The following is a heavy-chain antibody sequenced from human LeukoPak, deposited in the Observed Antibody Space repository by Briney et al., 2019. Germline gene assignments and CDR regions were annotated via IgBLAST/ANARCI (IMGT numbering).Heavy chain of an antibody. Sequence: PSETLSLTCTVSGGSISSYYWSRIRQPPGKGLEWIGEINHSGSTNYNPSLKSRVSISVDTSKNQFSLKLSSVTAADTAVYYCARGSLHYYYDSSGYFDYWGQGTLVTVSS. J-gene: IGHJ4*02. D-gene: IGHD3-22*01. CDR3: ARGSLHYYYDSSGYFDY. CDR1: GGSISSYY. V-gene: IGHV4-34*01. CDR2: INHSGST.